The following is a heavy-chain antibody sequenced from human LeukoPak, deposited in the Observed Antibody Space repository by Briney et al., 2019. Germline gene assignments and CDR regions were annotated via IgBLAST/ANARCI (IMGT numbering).Heavy chain of an antibody. CDR3: ARCLRHPKFYFDY. CDR1: GFTFSSHS. CDR2: ISDSGNTM. V-gene: IGHV3-48*02. J-gene: IGHJ4*02. Sequence: GGSLRLSCAASGFTFSSHSMNWVRQAPGGGLEWVSFISDSGNTMYYADSVKGRFTISRDNAKNSLFLQMDSVRDEDSAVYHCARCLRHPKFYFDYWGQGTLVTVSS.